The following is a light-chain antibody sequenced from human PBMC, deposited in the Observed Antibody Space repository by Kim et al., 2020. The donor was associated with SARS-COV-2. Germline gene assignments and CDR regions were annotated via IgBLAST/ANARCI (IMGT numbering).Light chain of an antibody. CDR1: QSVSRN. J-gene: IGKJ3*01. V-gene: IGKV3-15*01. CDR3: QQYNNWPLLS. Sequence: SPGESATPSCRSCQSVSRNLACDQQRPVQAPRLLIYGASTRATGIPARFSGSGSGTEFTLTISSLQSEDFAVYYGQQYNNWPLLSFGPGTKVDI. CDR2: GAS.